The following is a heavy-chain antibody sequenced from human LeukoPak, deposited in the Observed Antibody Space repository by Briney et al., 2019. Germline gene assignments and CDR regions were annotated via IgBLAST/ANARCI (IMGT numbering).Heavy chain of an antibody. Sequence: GASVKVSCKASGYTFTGYYMHWVRQAPGQGLEWMGWISAYNGNTNYAQKLQGRVTMTTDTSTSTAYMELRSLRSDDTAVYYCARDTLSIFGVVRAAREGDYWGQGTLVTVSS. V-gene: IGHV1-18*04. J-gene: IGHJ4*02. CDR2: ISAYNGNT. D-gene: IGHD3-3*01. CDR1: GYTFTGYY. CDR3: ARDTLSIFGVVRAAREGDY.